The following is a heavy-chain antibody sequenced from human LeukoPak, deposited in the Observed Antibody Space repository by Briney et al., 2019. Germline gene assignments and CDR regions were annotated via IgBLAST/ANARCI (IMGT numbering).Heavy chain of an antibody. CDR2: IRSKANSYAT. V-gene: IGHV3-73*01. D-gene: IGHD6-19*01. CDR1: GFTFSGSA. CDR3: TRRGSIAVAGMGDY. J-gene: IGHJ4*02. Sequence: GGSLRLSCAASGFTFSGSAMHWVRQASGKGLEWVGRIRSKANSYATAYAASMKGTFTISRDDSKNTAYLQMNSLKTEDTAVYYCTRRGSIAVAGMGDYWGQGTLVTVSS.